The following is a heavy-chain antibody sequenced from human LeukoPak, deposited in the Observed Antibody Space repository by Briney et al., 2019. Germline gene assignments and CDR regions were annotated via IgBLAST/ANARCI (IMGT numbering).Heavy chain of an antibody. CDR1: GYTFTGYH. V-gene: IGHV1-2*06. CDR2: INPYSGDT. Sequence: ASVKVSCKASGYTFTGYHIHWVRQAPGQGIEWVGRINPYSGDTNFAQKFQGRVTMTRGTSITTAYMDLSSLTPDDTAVYFCARDQGSLTRSWYTGYWGQGTQVTVSS. J-gene: IGHJ4*02. CDR3: ARDQGSLTRSWYTGY. D-gene: IGHD6-13*01.